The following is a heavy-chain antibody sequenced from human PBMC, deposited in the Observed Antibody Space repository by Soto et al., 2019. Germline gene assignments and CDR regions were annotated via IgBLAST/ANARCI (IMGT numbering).Heavy chain of an antibody. CDR3: ARVYSSGYYYTVDY. V-gene: IGHV4-59*01. Sequence: QVQLQESGPGLVKPSETLSLTCTVSGGSISSYYWSWIRQPPGKGLEWIGYIYYSGSTNYHPSLKSRVTISVDTSKNQFSLKLSSVTAADTAVYYCARVYSSGYYYTVDYWGQGTLVTVSS. D-gene: IGHD3-22*01. CDR2: IYYSGST. CDR1: GGSISSYY. J-gene: IGHJ4*02.